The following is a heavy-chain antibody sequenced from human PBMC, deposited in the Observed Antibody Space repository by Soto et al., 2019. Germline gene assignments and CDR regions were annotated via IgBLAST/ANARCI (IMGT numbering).Heavy chain of an antibody. D-gene: IGHD3-3*01. J-gene: IGHJ6*02. Sequence: SETLYLTCAVYVGSFSGYYWSWIRQPPGKGLEWIGEINHSGSTNYNPSLKSRVTISVDTSKNQFSLKLSSVTAADTAVYYCARGRITIFGVVIYYYYYGMDVWGQGTTVTVSS. CDR2: INHSGST. V-gene: IGHV4-34*01. CDR3: ARGRITIFGVVIYYYYYGMDV. CDR1: VGSFSGYY.